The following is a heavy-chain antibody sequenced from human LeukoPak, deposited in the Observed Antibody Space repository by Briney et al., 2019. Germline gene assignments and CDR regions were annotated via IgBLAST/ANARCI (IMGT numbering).Heavy chain of an antibody. Sequence: GGSLRLSCSASGFTFSTYWMTWVRQAPGRGLEWVANMKGDGSEIYYVDSVKGRFTISRDNAKNLLYLQMNSLRAEDTAVYYCARPGYTAGYDIWGQGTLVTVSS. CDR1: GFTFSTYW. CDR3: ARPGYTAGYDI. D-gene: IGHD3-9*01. CDR2: MKGDGSEI. V-gene: IGHV3-7*01. J-gene: IGHJ3*02.